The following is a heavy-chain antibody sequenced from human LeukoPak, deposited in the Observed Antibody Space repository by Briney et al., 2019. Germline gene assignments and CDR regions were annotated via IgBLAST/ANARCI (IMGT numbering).Heavy chain of an antibody. Sequence: GGSLGLSCAASGFTFSDYYMSWIRQAPGKGLEWVSYISSSGSTIYYADSVKGRFTISRDNAKNSLYLLMNSLRAEDTAVYYCASASARPGWFDPWGQGTRVTVSS. CDR1: GFTFSDYY. V-gene: IGHV3-11*01. CDR3: ASASARPGWFDP. J-gene: IGHJ5*02. D-gene: IGHD6-6*01. CDR2: ISSSGSTI.